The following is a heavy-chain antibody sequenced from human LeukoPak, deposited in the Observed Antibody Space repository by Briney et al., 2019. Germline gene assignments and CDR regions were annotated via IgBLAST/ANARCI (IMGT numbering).Heavy chain of an antibody. V-gene: IGHV4-39*01. D-gene: IGHD5-18*01. CDR2: IYYSGST. CDR3: AIRGYSYGLDY. Sequence: SETLSLTCTVSGGSISSSSYYRGWIRQPPGKGLEWIGSIYYSGSTYYNPSLKSRVTISVDTSKNQFSLKLSSVTAADTAVYYCAIRGYSYGLDYWGQGTLVTVSS. CDR1: GGSISSSSYY. J-gene: IGHJ4*02.